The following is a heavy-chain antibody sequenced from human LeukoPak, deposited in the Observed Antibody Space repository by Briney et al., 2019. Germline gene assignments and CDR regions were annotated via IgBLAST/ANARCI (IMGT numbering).Heavy chain of an antibody. CDR3: ATVAYSGTPAHAQHIDY. CDR2: FDPEEGET. Sequence: ASVKVSCKVSVYTLAESSVLSLPRAPGKGLEWMGGFDPEEGETIYAQKFQGRVTMTEDTSTDTAYMELSSLRSEDTAVLYFATVAYSGTPAHAQHIDYWGQGTLVTVSS. D-gene: IGHD2-21*01. V-gene: IGHV1-24*01. CDR1: VYTLAESS. J-gene: IGHJ4*02.